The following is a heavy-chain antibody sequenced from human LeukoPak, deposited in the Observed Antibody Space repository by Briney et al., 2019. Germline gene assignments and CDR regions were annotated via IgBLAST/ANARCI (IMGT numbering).Heavy chain of an antibody. J-gene: IGHJ4*02. Sequence: PGGSLRLSCATSGFTFSSYWMSWVRQAPGKGLEWVANIKGDGTHTNYLDSVKGRFTVSRDNAKSSLYLQMHSLRAEDTAMYYCARYYYYGSRNYFDYWGQGTLVTVSS. D-gene: IGHD3-10*01. V-gene: IGHV3-7*02. CDR2: IKGDGTHT. CDR3: ARYYYYGSRNYFDY. CDR1: GFTFSSYW.